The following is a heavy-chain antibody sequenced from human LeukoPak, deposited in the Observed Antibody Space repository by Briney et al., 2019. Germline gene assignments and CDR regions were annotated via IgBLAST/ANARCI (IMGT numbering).Heavy chain of an antibody. J-gene: IGHJ6*02. CDR3: ARACRGSYYGMDV. CDR2: INRDGSVK. V-gene: IGHV3-7*03. CDR1: GFNFTAFW. D-gene: IGHD5-12*01. Sequence: GGSLRLSCAASGFNFTAFWMSWVRQTPEKGLEFVANINRDGSVKNYVDSVKGRFTISRDNAKNSLYLQMNSLRAEDTAVYYCARACRGSYYGMDVWGQGTTVTVSS.